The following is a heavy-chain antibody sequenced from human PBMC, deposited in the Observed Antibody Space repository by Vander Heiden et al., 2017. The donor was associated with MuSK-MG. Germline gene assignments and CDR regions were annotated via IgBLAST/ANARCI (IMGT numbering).Heavy chain of an antibody. CDR1: GFTVSSNY. V-gene: IGHV3-53*01. CDR2: IYSGGNT. J-gene: IGHJ6*02. CDR3: ARGARNYYYYGMDV. Sequence: EVQLVESGGGLLQPGGSLRLSCAASGFTVSSNYMSWVRQAPGKGLEWVSIIYSGGNTYYPDSVKGRFTISRDNSKNTLYLQMNSVRAEDTAVYYCARGARNYYYYGMDVWGQGTTVTVSS.